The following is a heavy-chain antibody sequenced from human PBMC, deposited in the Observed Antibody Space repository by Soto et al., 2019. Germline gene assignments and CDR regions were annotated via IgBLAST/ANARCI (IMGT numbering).Heavy chain of an antibody. CDR2: TYYRSKWYY. CDR1: GDSVSSNSAG. CDR3: SRGEQYSGRIFDY. V-gene: IGHV6-1*01. J-gene: IGHJ4*01. Sequence: SQTLSLTCAITGDSVSSNSAGWSWVRQSPSRGLEWLGRTYYRSKWYYEYAVSVRGRITINPDTSKNQYSLQLNSVTPEDTAVYFCSRGEQYSGRIFDYWGQGTLVTVST. D-gene: IGHD1-26*01.